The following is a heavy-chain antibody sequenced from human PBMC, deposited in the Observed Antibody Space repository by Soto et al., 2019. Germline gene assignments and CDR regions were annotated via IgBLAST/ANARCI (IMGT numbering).Heavy chain of an antibody. D-gene: IGHD5-18*01. CDR2: IYPGDSTA. V-gene: IGHV5-51*01. CDR3: ARRTTPMAFDL. J-gene: IGHJ4*02. Sequence: PGESLKISCKGSGYNFPTYWIAWLRQMPGKGLEWVGVIYPGDSTATYSPSFQGQVTISVDKSINTAYLQWSGLKASDTAMYFCARRTTPMAFDLWGQGTLVTVSS. CDR1: GYNFPTYW.